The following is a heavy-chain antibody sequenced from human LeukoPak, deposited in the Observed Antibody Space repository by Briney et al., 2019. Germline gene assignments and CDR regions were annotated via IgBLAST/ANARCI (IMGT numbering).Heavy chain of an antibody. CDR2: ISGSGGST. D-gene: IGHD5-12*01. Sequence: TGGSLRLSCAASGFTFSSYAMSWVRQAPGKGLEWVSAISGSGGSTYYADSVKGRFTISRDNSKNRLYLQMNSLRAEDTAVYYCAKDPEWLRHYWGQGTLVTVSS. V-gene: IGHV3-23*01. J-gene: IGHJ4*02. CDR3: AKDPEWLRHY. CDR1: GFTFSSYA.